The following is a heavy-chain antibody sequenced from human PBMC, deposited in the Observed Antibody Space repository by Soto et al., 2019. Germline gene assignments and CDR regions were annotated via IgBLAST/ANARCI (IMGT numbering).Heavy chain of an antibody. V-gene: IGHV4-38-2*01. CDR3: ARGGTTVRKNWFDP. CDR1: GYSISSGYY. Sequence: TSETLSLTCAVSGYSISSGYYWGWIRQPPGKGLEWIGSIYHSGSTYYNPSLKSRVTISVDTSKNQFSLKLSSVTAADTAVYYCARGGTTVRKNWFDPWGRGTLVTVS. CDR2: IYHSGST. D-gene: IGHD4-17*01. J-gene: IGHJ5*02.